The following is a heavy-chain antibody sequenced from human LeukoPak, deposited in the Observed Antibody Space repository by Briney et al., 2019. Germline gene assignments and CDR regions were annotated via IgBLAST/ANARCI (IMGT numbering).Heavy chain of an antibody. V-gene: IGHV3-30*18. Sequence: GGSLRLSCAASGFTFSSYGMHWVRQAPGKGLEWVAVISYDGSNKYYADSVKGRFTISRDNSKNTLYLQMNSLRAEDTAVYYCAKWGTGIIPDYWGQGTLVTVSS. CDR1: GFTFSSYG. J-gene: IGHJ4*02. CDR3: AKWGTGIIPDY. CDR2: ISYDGSNK. D-gene: IGHD7-27*01.